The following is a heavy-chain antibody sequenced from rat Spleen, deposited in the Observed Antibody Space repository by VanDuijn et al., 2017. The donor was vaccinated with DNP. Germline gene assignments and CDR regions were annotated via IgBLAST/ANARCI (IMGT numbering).Heavy chain of an antibody. CDR3: ANLFY. V-gene: IGHV5S13*01. D-gene: IGHD2-6*01. CDR1: GFIFNKYG. Sequence: EVQLVESGGGLVQPGRSLKLSCAASGFIFNKYGMAWVRQAPTKGLEWVASISTSGEYAHYGDSVKGRFTISRDNSKNTQYLQMDSLRSEDTATYYCANLFYWGQGTLVTVSS. CDR2: ISTSGEYA. J-gene: IGHJ3*01.